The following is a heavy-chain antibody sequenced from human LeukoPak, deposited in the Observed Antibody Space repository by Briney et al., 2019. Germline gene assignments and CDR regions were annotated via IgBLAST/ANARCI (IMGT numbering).Heavy chain of an antibody. V-gene: IGHV3-11*06. Sequence: GGSLRLSCAASGFTFSDYYMSWVRQAPGKGLEWVSYITSSSSYTNYADSVKGRFTISRDNAKNSLYLQMNSLRAEDTAVYYCARVATMVRVPLDALDIWGQGTMVSVSS. CDR2: ITSSSSYT. CDR1: GFTFSDYY. CDR3: ARVATMVRVPLDALDI. D-gene: IGHD3-10*01. J-gene: IGHJ3*02.